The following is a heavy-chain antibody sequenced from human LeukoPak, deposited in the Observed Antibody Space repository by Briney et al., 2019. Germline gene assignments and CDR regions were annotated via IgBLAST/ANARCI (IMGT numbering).Heavy chain of an antibody. Sequence: SETLSLTCTVSGGSISSYYWSWIRQPPGRGLEWIGYIYYSGSTNYNPSLKSRVTISVDTSKNQFSLKLSSVTAADTAVYYCARDLGDSYYYGLFDPWGQGTLVTVSS. CDR1: GGSISSYY. J-gene: IGHJ5*02. D-gene: IGHD3-10*01. CDR2: IYYSGST. CDR3: ARDLGDSYYYGLFDP. V-gene: IGHV4-59*12.